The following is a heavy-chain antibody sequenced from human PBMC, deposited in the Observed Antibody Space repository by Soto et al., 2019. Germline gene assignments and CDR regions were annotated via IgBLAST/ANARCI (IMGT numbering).Heavy chain of an antibody. CDR2: ISYDGSNK. D-gene: IGHD2-15*01. J-gene: IGHJ3*02. V-gene: IGHV3-30-3*01. CDR3: ATVVAATPHDAFDI. CDR1: GSTFSSYA. Sequence: GGSLRLSCAASGSTFSSYAMHWVRQAPGKGLEWVAVISYDGSNKYYADSVKGRFTISRDNSKNTLYLQMNSLRAEDTAVYYCATVVAATPHDAFDIWGQRTMVTVSS.